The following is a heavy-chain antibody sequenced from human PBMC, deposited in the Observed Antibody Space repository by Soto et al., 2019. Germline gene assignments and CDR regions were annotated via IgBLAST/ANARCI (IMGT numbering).Heavy chain of an antibody. CDR1: GFTFSSYV. CDR3: AVWTCTRCPVY. V-gene: IGHV3-30-3*01. Sequence: GGSLKLSCAASGFTFSSYVMHWVRQAPGKGLEWVAVISYDGSNKYYADSVKGRFTISRDNAKNTLYLQMNSLRAEDTALYFSAVWTCTRCPVYWGQGTLVTVSS. J-gene: IGHJ4*02. CDR2: ISYDGSNK. D-gene: IGHD2-2*01.